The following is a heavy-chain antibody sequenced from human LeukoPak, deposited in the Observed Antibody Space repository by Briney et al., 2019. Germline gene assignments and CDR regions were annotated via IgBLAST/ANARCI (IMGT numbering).Heavy chain of an antibody. CDR3: ASPRHGVGEYAFDI. J-gene: IGHJ3*02. CDR2: ISYDGSNK. Sequence: QTGVSLRLSCAASGFTFSSYAMHWVRQAPGKGLEWVAVISYDGSNKYYADSVKGRFTISRDNSKNTLYLQMNSLRAEDTAVYYCASPRHGVGEYAFDIWGQGTMVTVSS. CDR1: GFTFSSYA. D-gene: IGHD1-26*01. V-gene: IGHV3-30*04.